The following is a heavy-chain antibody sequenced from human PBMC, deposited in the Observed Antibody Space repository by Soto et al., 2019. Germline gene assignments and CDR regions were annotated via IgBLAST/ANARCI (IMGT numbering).Heavy chain of an antibody. CDR3: ARDLGGSGSSEIDY. CDR2: ISSSSSTI. V-gene: IGHV3-48*01. J-gene: IGHJ4*02. CDR1: GFTFSSYS. Sequence: PGGSLRLSCAAPGFTFSSYSMNLVRQAQGKGLEWVSYISSSSSTIYYADSVKGRFTISRDNAKNSLYLQMNSLRAEDTAVYYCARDLGGSGSSEIDYWGQGTLVTVSS. D-gene: IGHD3-10*01.